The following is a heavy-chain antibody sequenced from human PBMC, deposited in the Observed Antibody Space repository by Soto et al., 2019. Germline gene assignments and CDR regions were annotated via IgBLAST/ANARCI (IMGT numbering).Heavy chain of an antibody. J-gene: IGHJ6*02. CDR2: IIPIFGTA. V-gene: IGHV1-69*01. D-gene: IGHD6-19*01. CDR1: GGTFSSYA. Sequence: QVQLVQSGAEVKKPGSSVKVSCKASGGTFSSYAISWVRQAPGQGLEWMGGIIPIFGTANYAQKFQGRVTITADESTSTAYMELSSVRSEDTAVYYCARESIAVAGSSYYYGMDVWGQGTTVTVSS. CDR3: ARESIAVAGSSYYYGMDV.